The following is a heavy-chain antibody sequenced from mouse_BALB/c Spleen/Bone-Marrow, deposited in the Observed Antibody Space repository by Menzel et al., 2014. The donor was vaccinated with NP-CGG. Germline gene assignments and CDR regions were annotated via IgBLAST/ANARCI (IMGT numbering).Heavy chain of an antibody. Sequence: QVQLQQSGPELVRPGVSVKISCKGSGYTFTDYAMHWVKQSHAKSLEWIGVISTYSGNTNYNQKFKGKATMTVDKSSSTAYMELARLTSEDSAIYYCARGSYYEPAWFAYWGQGTLVTVSA. D-gene: IGHD2-4*01. CDR2: ISTYSGNT. V-gene: IGHV1-67*01. J-gene: IGHJ3*01. CDR3: ARGSYYEPAWFAY. CDR1: GYTFTDYA.